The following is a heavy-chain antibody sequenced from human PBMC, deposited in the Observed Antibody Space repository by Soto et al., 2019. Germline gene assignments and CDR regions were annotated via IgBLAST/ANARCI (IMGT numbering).Heavy chain of an antibody. CDR3: TTRPLIDYYGSGSDAFDI. D-gene: IGHD3-10*01. J-gene: IGHJ3*02. Sequence: GGSLRLSCAASGFTFSNAWMSWVRQAPGKGLEWVGRIKSKTDGGTTDYAAPVKGRFTISRDDSKNTLYLQMNSLKTEDTAVYYCTTRPLIDYYGSGSDAFDIWGQGTMVTVS. V-gene: IGHV3-15*01. CDR1: GFTFSNAW. CDR2: IKSKTDGGTT.